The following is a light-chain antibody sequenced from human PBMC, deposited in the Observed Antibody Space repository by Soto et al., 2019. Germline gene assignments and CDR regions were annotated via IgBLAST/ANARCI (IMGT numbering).Light chain of an antibody. Sequence: EVVLTQFPGTLPVSLGERATLSCRASQSVRNDYLAWYQQKRGQAPRLLIHGASTRATGIPDRFSGSGSGTDFILTISRVKPGDVAMYFCQQYGSLPETFGQGTKVEIK. CDR1: QSVRNDY. CDR2: GAS. J-gene: IGKJ1*01. V-gene: IGKV3-20*01. CDR3: QQYGSLPET.